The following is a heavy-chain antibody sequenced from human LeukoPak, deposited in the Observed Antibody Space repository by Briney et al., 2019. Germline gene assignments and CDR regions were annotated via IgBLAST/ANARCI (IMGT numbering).Heavy chain of an antibody. CDR1: GFTFSSYG. J-gene: IGHJ3*02. Sequence: GGSLRLSCAASGFTFSSYGMHWVRQAPGKGLEWVAVIWYDGSNKYYADSVKGRFTISRDNSKNTLYLQMNSLRAEDTAVYYCARGGPLEWTPRRLSGGPSDALDIWGQGTMVTVSS. D-gene: IGHD3-3*01. CDR2: IWYDGSNK. CDR3: ARGGPLEWTPRRLSGGPSDALDI. V-gene: IGHV3-33*01.